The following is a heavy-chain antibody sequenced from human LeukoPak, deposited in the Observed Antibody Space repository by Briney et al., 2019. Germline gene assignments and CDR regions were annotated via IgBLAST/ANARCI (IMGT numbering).Heavy chain of an antibody. CDR3: ARGRGTHYYGSGSYAVGY. Sequence: VASVKVSCKASDYTFTNYGISWVRQAPGQGLEWMGWMNPNSGNTGYAQKFQGRVTMTRNTSISTAYMELSSLRSEDTAVYYCARGRGTHYYGSGSYAVGYWGQGTLVTVSS. CDR1: DYTFTNYG. CDR2: MNPNSGNT. V-gene: IGHV1-8*02. D-gene: IGHD3-10*01. J-gene: IGHJ4*02.